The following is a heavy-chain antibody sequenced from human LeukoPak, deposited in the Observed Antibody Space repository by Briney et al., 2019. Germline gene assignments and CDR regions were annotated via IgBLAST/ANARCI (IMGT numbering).Heavy chain of an antibody. CDR2: IYYSGST. CDR1: SDSICGYY. CDR3: ARSIVVVTATAFDI. Sequence: SETLSLTCTVSSDSICGYYWSWLRQPPGKGLEWVGYIYYSGSTNYNPSLKSRVTISDDTSKNQFSLKMSSVTAADTAVYYCARSIVVVTATAFDIWGQGTMVTVSS. J-gene: IGHJ3*02. V-gene: IGHV4-59*01. D-gene: IGHD2-21*02.